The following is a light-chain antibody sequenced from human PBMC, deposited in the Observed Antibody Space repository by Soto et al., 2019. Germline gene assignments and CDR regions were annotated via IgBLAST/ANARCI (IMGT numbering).Light chain of an antibody. CDR2: GAS. CDR1: QSVDSAF. CDR3: QQYASSLT. Sequence: EIVLAQSPGSLSLSLGERATLSCRASQSVDSAFFAWYQQKPGQPPRLLMYGASRRATGIPDRFSGSGSGTDFTLTISRLEPEDFAVYYCQQYASSLTFGQGTKVEI. J-gene: IGKJ1*01. V-gene: IGKV3-20*01.